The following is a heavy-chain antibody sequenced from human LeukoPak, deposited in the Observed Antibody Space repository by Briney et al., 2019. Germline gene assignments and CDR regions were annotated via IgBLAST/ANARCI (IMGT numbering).Heavy chain of an antibody. CDR2: INHSGST. V-gene: IGHV4-34*01. D-gene: IGHD2-8*01. Sequence: PSETLSLTCAVYGGSFSGYYWSWIRQPPGKGLEWIGEINHSGSTNYNPSLKSRVTISVDTSKNQFSLKLSSVTAADTAVYYCARGRWMVYARVNWFDPWGQGTLVTVSS. CDR3: ARGRWMVYARVNWFDP. CDR1: GGSFSGYY. J-gene: IGHJ5*02.